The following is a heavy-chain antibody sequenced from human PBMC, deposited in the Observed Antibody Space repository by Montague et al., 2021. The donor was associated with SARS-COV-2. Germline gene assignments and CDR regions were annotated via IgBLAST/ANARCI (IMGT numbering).Heavy chain of an antibody. D-gene: IGHD3-16*01. CDR2: FDHSGDT. CDR3: AREFRIELWQTNWYFGL. V-gene: IGHV4-59*11. J-gene: IGHJ2*01. CDR1: GGSISGHY. Sequence: SETLSLTCSVPGGSISGHYWSWIRQPPGKGLEWIGNFDHSGDTKYNPSLKSRATISVDTSKTQFALRLHSVTAADTAVYYCAREFRIELWQTNWYFGLWGRGTLVTVSS.